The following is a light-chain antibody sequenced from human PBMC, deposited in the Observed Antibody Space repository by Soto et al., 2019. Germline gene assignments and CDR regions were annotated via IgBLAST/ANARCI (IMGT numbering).Light chain of an antibody. CDR1: SSDIGHYDY. J-gene: IGLJ1*01. Sequence: QSALTQPASVSGSPGQSITISCTGSSSDIGHYDYVSWYQQHPGKAPKLMIYHVTYRPSGVSNRYSGSKSGNSASLTISGLQADDEADYYCCSLTTSHTYVFGSGTKVTV. CDR3: CSLTTSHTYV. CDR2: HVT. V-gene: IGLV2-14*03.